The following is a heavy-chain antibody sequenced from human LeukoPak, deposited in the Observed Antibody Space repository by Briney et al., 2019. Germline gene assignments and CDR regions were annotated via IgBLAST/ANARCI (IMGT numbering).Heavy chain of an antibody. J-gene: IGHJ3*01. CDR3: ARHGGAVDAFDV. D-gene: IGHD2-15*01. Sequence: PGGSLRLSCAASGFTFTDYYIDWLRQAPGKGLEWVGRARNKVNSYTTEYAASVRGRFTISRDDSKASMYLQLNSLKTEDTAVYYCARHGGAVDAFDVWGRGTMVTVSS. CDR1: GFTFTDYY. V-gene: IGHV3-72*01. CDR2: ARNKVNSYTT.